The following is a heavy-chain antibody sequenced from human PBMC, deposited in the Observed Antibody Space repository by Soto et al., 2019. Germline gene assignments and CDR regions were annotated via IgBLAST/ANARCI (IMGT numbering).Heavy chain of an antibody. CDR2: INHSGST. CDR1: GGSFSGYY. J-gene: IGHJ4*02. D-gene: IGHD3-16*02. CDR3: ARYRWSYRHKVRGHYFDY. V-gene: IGHV4-34*01. Sequence: PSETLSLTCAVYGGSFSGYYWSWIRQPPGKGLEWIGEINHSGSTNYNPPLKSRVTISVDTSKNQFSLKLSSVTVADTAVYYCARYRWSYRHKVRGHYFDYWGQGTLVTVSS.